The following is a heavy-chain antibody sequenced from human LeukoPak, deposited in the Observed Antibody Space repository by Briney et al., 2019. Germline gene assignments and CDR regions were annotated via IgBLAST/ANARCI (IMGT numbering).Heavy chain of an antibody. CDR3: ARRRGYSYGNFDS. J-gene: IGHJ4*02. D-gene: IGHD5-18*01. CDR1: GGSISSGDYY. Sequence: SQTLSLTCTVSGGSISSGDYYWSWIRQAPGKGLEWIVYTYYSGSTYYNPSLKSRFTISVDTSVNQFSLKLSSVTAADTAVYYCARRRGYSYGNFDSWGQGTLVTVSS. CDR2: TYYSGST. V-gene: IGHV4-30-4*01.